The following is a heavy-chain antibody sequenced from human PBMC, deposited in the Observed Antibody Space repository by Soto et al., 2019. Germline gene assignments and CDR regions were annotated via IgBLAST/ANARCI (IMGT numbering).Heavy chain of an antibody. D-gene: IGHD6-6*01. Sequence: EVQLVESGGGLVQPGGSLRLSCAASGFTFSSYSMNWVRQAPGKGLEWVSYISSSSSTIYYADSVKGRFTISRDNAKNSLYLQMNSLRDEATAVYYGARPEYSSSSYGMDVWGQGTTVTVSS. V-gene: IGHV3-48*02. J-gene: IGHJ6*02. CDR2: ISSSSSTI. CDR1: GFTFSSYS. CDR3: ARPEYSSSSYGMDV.